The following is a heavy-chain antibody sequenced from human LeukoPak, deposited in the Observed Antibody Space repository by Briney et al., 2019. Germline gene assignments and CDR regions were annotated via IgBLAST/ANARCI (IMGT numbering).Heavy chain of an antibody. V-gene: IGHV4-38-2*02. CDR2: IYHSGST. CDR1: GGSLSTYY. CDR3: ARVNSGGSCYDY. J-gene: IGHJ4*02. Sequence: PSETLSLTCTVSGGSLSTYYWSWIRQPPGKGLEWIGSIYHSGSTYYNPSLKSRVTISVDTSKNQFSLKLSSVTAADTAVYYCARVNSGGSCYDYWGQGTLVTVSS. D-gene: IGHD2-15*01.